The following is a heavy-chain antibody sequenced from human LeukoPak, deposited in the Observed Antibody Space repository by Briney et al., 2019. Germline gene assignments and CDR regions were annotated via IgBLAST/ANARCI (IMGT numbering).Heavy chain of an antibody. CDR2: IKQDGSEK. V-gene: IGHV3-7*01. CDR3: AREWALSCLS. CDR1: GFTFSCYW. Sequence: GGSLRLSCAASGFTFSCYWMNWVRQAPGKGLEWVANIKQDGSEKYYVDSVKGRFTISRDNAKNSLYLQMNSLRAEDTAVYYCAREWALSCLSWGQGTLVTVSS. J-gene: IGHJ5*02. D-gene: IGHD1-26*01.